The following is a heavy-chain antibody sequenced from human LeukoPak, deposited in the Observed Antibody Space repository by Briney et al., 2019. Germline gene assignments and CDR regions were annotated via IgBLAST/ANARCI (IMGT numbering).Heavy chain of an antibody. V-gene: IGHV3-53*01. CDR3: AKAPSHYYDSSGYLDY. CDR2: IYSGGST. Sequence: GSLRLSCAASGFTVSSNYMSWVRQAPGKGLEWVSVIYSGGSTYYADSVKGRFTISRDNSKNTLYLQMNSLRAEDTAVYYCAKAPSHYYDSSGYLDYWGQGTLVTVSS. D-gene: IGHD3-22*01. J-gene: IGHJ4*02. CDR1: GFTVSSNY.